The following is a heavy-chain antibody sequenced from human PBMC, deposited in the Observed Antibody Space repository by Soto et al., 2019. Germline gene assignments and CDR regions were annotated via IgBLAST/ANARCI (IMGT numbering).Heavy chain of an antibody. D-gene: IGHD3-3*01. J-gene: IGHJ6*02. CDR3: AKEAPYYDFWSGRYGMDV. CDR1: GFTFSSSG. Sequence: PVWSLGLSCASSGFTFSSSGMHSVRHAPGKGLELVAVISYDGSNKYYADSLKGRFTISRDNSKNTLYLQMNSLRAEDTAVYYSAKEAPYYDFWSGRYGMDVWGQGTTVTVSS. CDR2: ISYDGSNK. V-gene: IGHV3-30*18.